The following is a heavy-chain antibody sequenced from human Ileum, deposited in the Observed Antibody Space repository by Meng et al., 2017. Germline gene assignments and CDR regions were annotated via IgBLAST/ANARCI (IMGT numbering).Heavy chain of an antibody. CDR2: AST. Sequence: QVQLQESGLALVMPSETLYLICAVSGGSGSSSGYQWGWIRQPPGKGLEWIGYASTNYNPSLKSRVTISVDTSKNQFSLKLTSVTAADTAVYYCARDHWGSLDYWGQGVLVSVSS. J-gene: IGHJ4*02. V-gene: IGHV4-61*08. CDR3: ARDHWGSLDY. CDR1: GGSGSSSGYQ. D-gene: IGHD7-27*01.